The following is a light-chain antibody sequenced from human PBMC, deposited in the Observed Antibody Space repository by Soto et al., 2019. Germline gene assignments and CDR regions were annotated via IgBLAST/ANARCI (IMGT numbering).Light chain of an antibody. Sequence: EIVLTQSPATLSLSPGEGVTLSCRASQSVSSYLLWYQQKPGQPPRLLIYAASNRAPGIPARFGGSGSGTDFTLTISSLEPEDLAVYYCQQHYNWPLTFGGGTKVDIK. CDR2: AAS. CDR3: QQHYNWPLT. V-gene: IGKV3-11*01. J-gene: IGKJ4*01. CDR1: QSVSSY.